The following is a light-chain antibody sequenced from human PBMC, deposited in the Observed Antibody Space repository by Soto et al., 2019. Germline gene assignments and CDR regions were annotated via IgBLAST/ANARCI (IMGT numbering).Light chain of an antibody. CDR1: GSNIGSNY. CDR3: AAWDDNLIGVI. J-gene: IGLJ2*01. Sequence: QSVLTQPPSASGTPGQRVTISCSGSGSNIGSNYVYWYQHLPGTAPKLLIYRNAHRPSGVPDRFSASKSGTSASLAISGPRSEDEADYYCAAWDDNLIGVIFGGGTKLTVL. CDR2: RNA. V-gene: IGLV1-47*01.